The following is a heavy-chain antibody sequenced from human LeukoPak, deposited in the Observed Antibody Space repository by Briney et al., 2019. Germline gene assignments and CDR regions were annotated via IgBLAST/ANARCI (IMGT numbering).Heavy chain of an antibody. Sequence: KPSETLSLTCTVSGYSISSGYYWGWIRQPPGKGLEWIGNIYHNGNTYYNPSLKSRVTVSVDTSKNQFSLKLNSVTAADTALYYCARAYSSSWYWNWFDPWGQGTLVTVSS. J-gene: IGHJ5*02. D-gene: IGHD6-13*01. CDR3: ARAYSSSWYWNWFDP. CDR1: GYSISSGYY. V-gene: IGHV4-38-2*02. CDR2: IYHNGNT.